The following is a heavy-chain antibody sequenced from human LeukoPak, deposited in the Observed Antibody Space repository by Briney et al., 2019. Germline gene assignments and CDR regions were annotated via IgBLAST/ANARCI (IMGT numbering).Heavy chain of an antibody. CDR1: GFSFSDYY. V-gene: IGHV3-11*06. J-gene: IGHJ4*02. CDR2: ISSSSTYT. Sequence: GGSLRLSCAASGFSFSDYYMSWIRQAPGKGLEWVSYISSSSTYTNYTDSVKGRFTISRDNAKNSLYLQMNSLRAEDTAVYYCAQSRGGLYTTFDYWGQGTLVTVSS. CDR3: AQSRGGLYTTFDY. D-gene: IGHD2-2*02.